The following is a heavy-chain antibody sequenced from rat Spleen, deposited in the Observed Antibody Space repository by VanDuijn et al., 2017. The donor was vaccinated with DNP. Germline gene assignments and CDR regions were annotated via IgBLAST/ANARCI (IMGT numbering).Heavy chain of an antibody. Sequence: EVQLVESGGGLVQPGRSLKLSCAASGFTFSNYVMAWVRQAPTKGLEWVASFSTGGGNTYYLDSVKGRFIISRDNAKNTLYLQMDSLRSEDTATYYCAREYPWAHYFDYWGQGVMVTVSS. CDR3: AREYPWAHYFDY. D-gene: IGHD1-4*01. CDR2: FSTGGGNT. CDR1: GFTFSNYV. V-gene: IGHV5S13*01. J-gene: IGHJ2*01.